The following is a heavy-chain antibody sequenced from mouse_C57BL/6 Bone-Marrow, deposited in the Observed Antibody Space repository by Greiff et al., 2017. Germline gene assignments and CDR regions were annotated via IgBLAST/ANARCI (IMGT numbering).Heavy chain of an antibody. CDR2: IYPRSGNT. D-gene: IGHD2-1*01. J-gene: IGHJ4*01. V-gene: IGHV1-81*01. CDR3: ARWGGRGNYVFYAMDY. CDR1: GYTFTSYG. Sequence: QVHVKQSGAELARPGASVKLSCKASGYTFTSYGISWVKQRTGQGLEWIGEIYPRSGNTYYNEKFKGKATLTADKSSSTAYMELRSLTSEDSAVYFCARWGGRGNYVFYAMDYWGQGTSVTVSS.